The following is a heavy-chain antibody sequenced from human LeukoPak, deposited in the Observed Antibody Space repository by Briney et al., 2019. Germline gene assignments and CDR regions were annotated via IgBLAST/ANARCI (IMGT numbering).Heavy chain of an antibody. J-gene: IGHJ4*02. CDR1: GGSISSSSYY. CDR3: ARAKQLDSYYFDY. CDR2: IYYSGST. Sequence: PSETLSLTCTVSGGSISSSSYYWGWIRQPPGKGLEWIGSIYYSGSTYYNPSLKSRVTISVDTSKNQFSLKLSSVTAADTAVYYCARAKQLDSYYFDYWGQGTLVTVSS. V-gene: IGHV4-39*07. D-gene: IGHD6-13*01.